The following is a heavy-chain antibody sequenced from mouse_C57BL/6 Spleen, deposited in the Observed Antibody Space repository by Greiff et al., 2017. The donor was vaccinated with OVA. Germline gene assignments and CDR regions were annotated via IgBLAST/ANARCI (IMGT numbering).Heavy chain of an antibody. CDR2: INPSSGYT. J-gene: IGHJ3*01. Sequence: QVQLQQSGAELAKPGASVKLSCKASGYTFTSYWMHWVKQRPGQGLEWIGYINPSSGYTKYNQKFKDKATLTADKSSSTAYMQLSSLTYEDSAVYYCARGYYDYDAWFAYWGQGTLVTVSA. CDR3: ARGYYDYDAWFAY. V-gene: IGHV1-7*01. CDR1: GYTFTSYW. D-gene: IGHD2-4*01.